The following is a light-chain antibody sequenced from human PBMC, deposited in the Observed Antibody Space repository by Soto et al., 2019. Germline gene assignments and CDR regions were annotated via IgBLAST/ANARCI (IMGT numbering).Light chain of an antibody. CDR2: AAS. Sequence: DIVLTQSPGTLSLSPGERATLSCRASQSVDSSYLAWYQQKPGQAPRLLIYAASSRATGIPDRFSGSGSGTDFTLTISRLEPEDFAVYYCQQSCSAPNTFGQGTRLEI. CDR3: QQSCSAPNT. J-gene: IGKJ5*01. CDR1: QSVDSSY. V-gene: IGKV3-20*01.